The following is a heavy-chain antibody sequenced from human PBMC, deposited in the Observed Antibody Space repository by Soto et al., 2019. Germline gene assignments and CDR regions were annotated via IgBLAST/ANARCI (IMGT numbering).Heavy chain of an antibody. CDR1: GFTFGDYA. V-gene: IGHV3-49*03. CDR2: IRSKAYGGTT. CDR3: AGYVGAAFGPFDY. D-gene: IGHD2-15*01. J-gene: IGHJ4*02. Sequence: GGSLRLSCTASGFTFGDYAMSWFRQAPGKGLEWVGFIRSKAYGGTTEYAASVKGRFTISRDDSKSIAYLQMNSLKTEDTAVYYCAGYVGAAFGPFDYWGQGALVTVSS.